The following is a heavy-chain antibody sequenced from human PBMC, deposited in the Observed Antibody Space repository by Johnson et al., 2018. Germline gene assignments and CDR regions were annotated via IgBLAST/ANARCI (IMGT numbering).Heavy chain of an antibody. CDR3: APYGENWFDP. J-gene: IGHJ5*02. Sequence: VQLVQSGGGLVQPGGSLRLSCAASGFTFSSYWMHWVRQAPGKGLVWVSRIYVDGSTTNYADSVKGRFTISRDNAKNTLYLQMNSLRAEDTAVYYCAPYGENWFDPWGQGTLVTVSS. D-gene: IGHD3-10*01. V-gene: IGHV3-74*02. CDR2: IYVDGSTT. CDR1: GFTFSSYW.